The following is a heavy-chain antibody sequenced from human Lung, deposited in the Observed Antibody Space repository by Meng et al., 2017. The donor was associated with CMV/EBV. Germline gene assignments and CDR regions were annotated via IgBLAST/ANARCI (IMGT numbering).Heavy chain of an antibody. CDR2: ISTSGDTT. CDR1: GFIFSYYE. D-gene: IGHD3-10*01. Sequence: GGSLRLXXAASGFIFSYYEMSWVRQAPGRGLEWLSYISTSGDTTHYADSVKGRFTISRDNAKNSLYLQMNSLTPEDTAIYYCAHYYGSGRQATGAFDIWGQGTMVXVSS. J-gene: IGHJ3*02. V-gene: IGHV3-48*03. CDR3: AHYYGSGRQATGAFDI.